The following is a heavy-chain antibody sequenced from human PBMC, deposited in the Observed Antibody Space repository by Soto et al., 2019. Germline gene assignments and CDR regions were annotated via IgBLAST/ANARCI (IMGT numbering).Heavy chain of an antibody. J-gene: IGHJ1*01. CDR1: GYTFTSYG. D-gene: IGHD2-15*01. V-gene: IGHV1-18*01. CDR2: ISAYNGNT. Sequence: GASVKVSCKASGYTFTSYGISWVRQAPGQGLEWMGWISAYNGNTNYAQKLQGRVTMTTDTSTSTAYMELRSLRSDDTAVYYCAREPLGYCSGGSCYAYFQHWGQGTLVTVSS. CDR3: AREPLGYCSGGSCYAYFQH.